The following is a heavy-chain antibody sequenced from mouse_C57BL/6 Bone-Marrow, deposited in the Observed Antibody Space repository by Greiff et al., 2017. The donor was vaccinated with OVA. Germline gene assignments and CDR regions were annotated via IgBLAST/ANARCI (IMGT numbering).Heavy chain of an antibody. CDR2: IHPNSGST. CDR3: AREELTGTYWYFDV. CDR1: GYTFTSYW. V-gene: IGHV1-64*01. J-gene: IGHJ1*03. Sequence: VQLQQPGAELVKPGASVKLSCKASGYTFTSYWMHWVKQTPGQGLEWIGMIHPNSGSTNYNEKFKSKATLTVDKSSSTAYMQLSSLTSEDSAVYDCAREELTGTYWYFDVWGTGTTVTVSS. D-gene: IGHD4-1*01.